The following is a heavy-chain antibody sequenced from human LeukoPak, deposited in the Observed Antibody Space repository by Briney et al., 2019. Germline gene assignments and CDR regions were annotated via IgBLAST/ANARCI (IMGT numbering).Heavy chain of an antibody. D-gene: IGHD6-13*01. V-gene: IGHV4-34*01. CDR1: GGSFSGYY. CDR2: INHSEST. Sequence: SETLSLTCAVYGGSFSGYYWSWIRQPPGKGLEWIGEINHSESTNYNPSLKSRVTISVDTSKNQLSLKLSSVTAADTAVYYCATRGRRYSSSWYRNWSDPWGQGTLVTVSS. J-gene: IGHJ5*02. CDR3: ATRGRRYSSSWYRNWSDP.